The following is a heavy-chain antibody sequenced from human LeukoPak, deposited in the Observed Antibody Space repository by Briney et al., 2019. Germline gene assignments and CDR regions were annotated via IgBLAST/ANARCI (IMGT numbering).Heavy chain of an antibody. Sequence: GGSLRLSCAASGFTFSSYSMNWVRQAPGKGLEWVSSISSSSSYIYYADSVKGRFTISRDNAKNSLYLQMNSLRAEDTAVYYCARAGACCSGGSCYSVRSYYYYGMDVWGQGTTVTVSS. CDR1: GFTFSSYS. CDR3: ARAGACCSGGSCYSVRSYYYYGMDV. CDR2: ISSSSSYI. D-gene: IGHD2-15*01. J-gene: IGHJ6*02. V-gene: IGHV3-21*01.